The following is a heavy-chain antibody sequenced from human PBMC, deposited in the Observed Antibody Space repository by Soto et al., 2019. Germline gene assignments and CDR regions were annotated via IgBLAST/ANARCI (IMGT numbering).Heavy chain of an antibody. CDR1: GFSLSTSGVG. V-gene: IGHV2-5*02. D-gene: IGHD3-22*01. CDR3: AHSGTYYYDSSGNAIFDY. CDR2: IYWDDDK. Sequence: SGPTLVNPTQTLTLTCTFSGFSLSTSGVGVGWIRQPPGKALEWLALIYWDDDKRYSPSLKSRLTITKDTSKNQVVLTMTNMDPVDTATYYCAHSGTYYYDSSGNAIFDYWGQGTLVTVSS. J-gene: IGHJ4*02.